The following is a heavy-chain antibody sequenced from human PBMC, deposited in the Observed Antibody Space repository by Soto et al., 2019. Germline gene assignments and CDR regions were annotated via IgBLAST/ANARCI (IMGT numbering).Heavy chain of an antibody. CDR3: AKDVRWGFGELSYFDY. CDR1: GFTFSSYS. J-gene: IGHJ4*02. Sequence: GGSLRLSCAASGFTFSSYSMSWVRQAPGKGLEWVSAISGSGGSTYYADSVKGRFTISRDNSKNTLYLQMNSLRAEDTAVYYCAKDVRWGFGELSYFDYWGQGTLVTVSS. CDR2: ISGSGGST. D-gene: IGHD3-10*01. V-gene: IGHV3-23*01.